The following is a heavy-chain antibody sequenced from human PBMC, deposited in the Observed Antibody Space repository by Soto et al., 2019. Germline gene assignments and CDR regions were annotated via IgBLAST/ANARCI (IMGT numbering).Heavy chain of an antibody. J-gene: IGHJ4*02. V-gene: IGHV3-23*01. D-gene: IGHD5-18*01. Sequence: EVHLLESGGGFLQTGGTLRLSCAASGFSFSIFAMNWVRQAPGKGLGWVLTISSGGGTTLCADSVKGRFTITRDNSKKTVSLQMNSLRAEDTYVYYCVRGYSYVWGQGTLVTVSS. CDR2: ISSGGGTT. CDR3: VRGYSYV. CDR1: GFSFSIFA.